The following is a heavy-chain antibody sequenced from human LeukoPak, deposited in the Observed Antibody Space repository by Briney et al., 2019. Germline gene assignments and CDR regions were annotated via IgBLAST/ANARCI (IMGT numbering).Heavy chain of an antibody. J-gene: IGHJ4*02. CDR2: IYYSGST. Sequence: PSETLSLTCTVSGGSISSSSYYWGWIRQPPGKGLEWIGSIYYSGSTYYNPSLKSRVTISVDTSKNQFSLKLSSVTAADTAVYYCARLARTQEFDYWGQGTLVTVSS. D-gene: IGHD1-14*01. CDR3: ARLARTQEFDY. V-gene: IGHV4-39*01. CDR1: GGSISSSSYY.